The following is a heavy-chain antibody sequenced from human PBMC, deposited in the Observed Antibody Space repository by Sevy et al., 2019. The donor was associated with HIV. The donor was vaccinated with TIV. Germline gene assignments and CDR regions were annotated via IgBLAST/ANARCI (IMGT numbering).Heavy chain of an antibody. J-gene: IGHJ3*02. Sequence: SETLSLTCTVSGGSISSGGYYWSWIRQHPGKGLEWIWYIYYSGSTYYNPSLKSRVTISVDTSKNQFSLKLSSVTAADTAVYYCAREGAGNAFDIWGQGTMVTVSS. CDR2: IYYSGST. CDR3: AREGAGNAFDI. CDR1: GGSISSGGYY. V-gene: IGHV4-31*03.